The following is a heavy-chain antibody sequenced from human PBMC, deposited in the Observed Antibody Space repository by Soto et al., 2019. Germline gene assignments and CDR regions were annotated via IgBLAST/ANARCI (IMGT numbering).Heavy chain of an antibody. Sequence: PGGSLRLSCAASGFTFSSYWMSWVRQAPEKGLEWVANIKQDGNDLYFVDSVKGRFTISRDNAKNSLYLHMSSLRAEDTGVYYCARTIFGVVTHPCYMDVWGKGTTVTVSS. CDR3: ARTIFGVVTHPCYMDV. J-gene: IGHJ6*03. D-gene: IGHD3-3*01. V-gene: IGHV3-7*01. CDR1: GFTFSSYW. CDR2: IKQDGNDL.